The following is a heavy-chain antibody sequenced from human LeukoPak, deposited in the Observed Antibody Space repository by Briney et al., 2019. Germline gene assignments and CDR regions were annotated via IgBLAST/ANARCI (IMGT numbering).Heavy chain of an antibody. CDR1: GFTFSSYA. J-gene: IGHJ4*02. Sequence: GGSLRLSCAASGFTFSSYAMSCVRQSPGKGLEWVSSIRGRGGSTYYADSVKARFPISRDNSKNTLYLQMNSLRAEDTAVYYCAKDRQWLDPAFDYWGQGTLVTVSS. V-gene: IGHV3-23*01. CDR3: AKDRQWLDPAFDY. D-gene: IGHD6-19*01. CDR2: IRGRGGST.